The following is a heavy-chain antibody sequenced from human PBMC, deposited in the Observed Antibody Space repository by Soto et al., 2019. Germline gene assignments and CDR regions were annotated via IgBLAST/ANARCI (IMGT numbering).Heavy chain of an antibody. CDR1: GGSISNGNAY. V-gene: IGHV4-61*01. J-gene: IGHJ5*02. CDR2: IYYTGTT. D-gene: IGHD2-2*01. CDR3: ARVPDR. Sequence: SETLSLTCTVSGGSISNGNAYWGWIRQSPGKGLEWIGNIYYTGTTHYNPSLKSRVTISVDTSKNQFSLNLSSVTAADTAVYYCARVPDRWGQGTLVTVSS.